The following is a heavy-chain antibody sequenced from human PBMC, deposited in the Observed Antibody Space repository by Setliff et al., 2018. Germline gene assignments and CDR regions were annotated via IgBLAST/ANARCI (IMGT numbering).Heavy chain of an antibody. D-gene: IGHD3-10*01. J-gene: IGHJ6*02. Sequence: ASVKVSCKASGGTFSSYAISWVRQAPGQGLEWMGGIIPIFGTANYAQKFQGRVTITTDESTSTAYMELSSLRSEDTAVYYCARGPGGSGSYVFYYYYYGMDVWGQGTTVTVSS. CDR1: GGTFSSYA. V-gene: IGHV1-69*05. CDR3: ARGPGGSGSYVFYYYYYGMDV. CDR2: IIPIFGTA.